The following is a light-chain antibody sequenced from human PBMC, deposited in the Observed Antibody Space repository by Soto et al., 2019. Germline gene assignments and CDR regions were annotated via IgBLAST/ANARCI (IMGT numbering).Light chain of an antibody. J-gene: IGLJ2*01. CDR3: SSYTSSSTPVV. V-gene: IGLV2-14*01. CDR1: SSDVGGYNY. CDR2: EVS. Sequence: QSALTQPASVSGSPGQSITISCTGTSSDVGGYNYVSWYQQHPGKAPKLMIYEVSNRPSGVSNRFSGSKSGNTASLTISGLQDEDEADYYCSSYTSSSTPVVFGGGTQLTVL.